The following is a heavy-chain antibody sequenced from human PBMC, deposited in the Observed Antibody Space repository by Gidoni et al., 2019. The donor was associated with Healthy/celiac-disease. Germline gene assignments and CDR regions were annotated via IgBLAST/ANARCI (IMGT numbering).Heavy chain of an antibody. D-gene: IGHD2-2*01. CDR1: GYTFTGYY. J-gene: IGHJ4*01. CDR3: ARDFSRVPAAEYYFDY. V-gene: IGHV1-2*02. CDR2: INPNSGGT. Sequence: QVQLVQAGAEVKKPGASVKVSCKASGYTFTGYYMHWVRQAHGQGLEWMGWINPNSGGTNYAQKFQGGVTMTRETSISTAYMELSRLRSDDTAVYYCARDFSRVPAAEYYFDYWGHGTLVTVSS.